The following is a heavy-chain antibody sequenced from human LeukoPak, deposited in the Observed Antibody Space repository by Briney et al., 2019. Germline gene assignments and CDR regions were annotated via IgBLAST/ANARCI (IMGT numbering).Heavy chain of an antibody. V-gene: IGHV3-53*01. CDR2: LFTDGTT. J-gene: IGHJ6*02. CDR1: GFSFSGHH. CDR3: ARDRPYYDKGDMDV. Sequence: GESLRLSCAASGFSFSGHHMSWVRQAPGKGLQWVSILFTDGTTYYADSVRGRFAISRDSYRNTLYLHMTGLRADDTALYFCARDRPYYDKGDMDVWGQGTMVTVSS. D-gene: IGHD3-16*01.